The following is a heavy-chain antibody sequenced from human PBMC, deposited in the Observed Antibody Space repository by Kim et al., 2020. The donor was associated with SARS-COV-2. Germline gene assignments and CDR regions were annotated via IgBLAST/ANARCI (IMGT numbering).Heavy chain of an antibody. CDR2: ISGSGGTT. D-gene: IGHD6-19*01. Sequence: GGSLRLSCAASGFTFSSYDMSWVRQAPGKGLEWVSVISGSGGTTYYADSVKGRFTTSRDNSKNTLYLQMNSLRAEDTAVYYCAKQRGCSSGYLFDCWGQGTLVTVPS. CDR3: AKQRGCSSGYLFDC. J-gene: IGHJ4*02. CDR1: GFTFSSYD. V-gene: IGHV3-23*01.